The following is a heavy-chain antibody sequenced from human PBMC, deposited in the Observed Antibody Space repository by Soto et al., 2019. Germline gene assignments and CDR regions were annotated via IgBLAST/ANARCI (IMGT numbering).Heavy chain of an antibody. CDR2: IYYSGST. D-gene: IGHD2-2*01. CDR1: GGSVSSGSYY. CDR3: ASIGYCISTSCYAPPLDY. V-gene: IGHV4-61*01. J-gene: IGHJ4*02. Sequence: SETLSLTCTVSGGSVSSGSYYWSWIRQPPRKGLEWIGYIYYSGSTNYNPSLKSRVTISVDTSKNHFSLKLSSVTAADTAVYYCASIGYCISTSCYAPPLDYWGQGTLVTVSS.